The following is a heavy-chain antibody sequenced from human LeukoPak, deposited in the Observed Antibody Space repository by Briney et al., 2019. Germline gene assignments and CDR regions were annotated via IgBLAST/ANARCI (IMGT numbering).Heavy chain of an antibody. D-gene: IGHD3-10*01. Sequence: SETLSLTCTVSGYSISSGYYWGWIRQPPGKGLEWIGSIYHSGSTYYNPSLKSRVTISVDTSKNQFSLKLSSVTAADTAVYYCARVVPYYYGSGSYYKIQYYYYYYMDVWGKGTTVTISS. CDR3: ARVVPYYYGSGSYYKIQYYYYYYMDV. CDR2: IYHSGST. CDR1: GYSISSGYY. J-gene: IGHJ6*03. V-gene: IGHV4-38-2*02.